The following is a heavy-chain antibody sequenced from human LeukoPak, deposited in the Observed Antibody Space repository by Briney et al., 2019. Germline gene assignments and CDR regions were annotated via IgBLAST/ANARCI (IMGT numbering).Heavy chain of an antibody. D-gene: IGHD4-17*01. V-gene: IGHV3-21*01. Sequence: GGSLRLSCAASGFTFTFYSMNWVRQAPGKGLEWISSISSLGRSYKYYANSVKGRFTISRDDAKNSLYLQMNSLRADDTAVYYCVRPSIDDYGDCGYWGQGTLVTVSS. CDR1: GFTFTFYS. CDR2: ISSLGRSYK. CDR3: VRPSIDDYGDCGY. J-gene: IGHJ4*02.